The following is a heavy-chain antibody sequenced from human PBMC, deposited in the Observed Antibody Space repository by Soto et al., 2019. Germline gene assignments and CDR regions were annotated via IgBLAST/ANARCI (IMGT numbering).Heavy chain of an antibody. D-gene: IGHD3-3*01. J-gene: IGHJ6*03. V-gene: IGHV3-48*01. CDR2: ISSSSSTI. Sequence: GGSLRLSCAASGFTFSSYSMNWVRQAPGKGLEWVSYISSSSSTIYYAGSVKGRFTISRDNAKNSLYLQMNSLRAEDTAVYHCAKALYYNFWSGSYQYYYYMDVWAKGPRSPSP. CDR1: GFTFSSYS. CDR3: AKALYYNFWSGSYQYYYYMDV.